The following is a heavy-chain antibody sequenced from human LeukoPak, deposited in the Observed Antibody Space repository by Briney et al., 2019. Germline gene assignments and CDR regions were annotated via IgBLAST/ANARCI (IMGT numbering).Heavy chain of an antibody. CDR3: ARKGGLFDY. V-gene: IGHV4-59*01. D-gene: IGHD2-15*01. J-gene: IGHJ4*02. CDR2: IYYNGST. Sequence: SGTLSLTCTVSGGSIRYYYWSWIRQSPGKGLEWIGYIYYNGSTNYNPSLKSRVTIPVDMSKNQFSLKMSSVTAADTAVYYCARKGGLFDYWGQGRLVTVSS. CDR1: GGSIRYYY.